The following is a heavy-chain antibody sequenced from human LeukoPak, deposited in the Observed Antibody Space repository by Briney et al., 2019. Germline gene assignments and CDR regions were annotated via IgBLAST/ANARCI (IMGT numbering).Heavy chain of an antibody. CDR2: ISGSGGST. CDR1: GFTFSYYA. V-gene: IGHV3-23*01. CDR3: AKDHTVSITYYFDY. Sequence: GGSLRLSCAASGFTFSYYAMSWVRQAPGKGLEWVSAISGSGGSTYYAGSVKGRFTISRDNSKNTLYLQMNSLRAEDTAVYYCAKDHTVSITYYFDYWGQGTLVTVSS. J-gene: IGHJ4*02. D-gene: IGHD1-20*01.